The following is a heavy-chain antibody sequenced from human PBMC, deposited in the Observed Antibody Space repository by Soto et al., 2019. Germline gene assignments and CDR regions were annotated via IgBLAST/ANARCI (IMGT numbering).Heavy chain of an antibody. CDR3: AREGGALNV. CDR2: IYYSGST. J-gene: IGHJ6*02. CDR1: GGSIRRGGYY. Sequence: QVQLQESGPGLEKPSQTLSLTCTVSGGSIRRGGYYWSWIRQHPGKGLEWIGYIYYSGSTYYNPSLKXRXTXXVDTSKNQFSLKLSSVTAADTAVYYCAREGGALNVWGQGTTVTVSS. V-gene: IGHV4-31*03.